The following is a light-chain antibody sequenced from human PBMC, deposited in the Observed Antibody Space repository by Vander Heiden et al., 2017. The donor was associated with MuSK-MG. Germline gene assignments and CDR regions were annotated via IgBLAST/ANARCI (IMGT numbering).Light chain of an antibody. CDR3: QQCDNLPVYT. CDR1: QDISNY. Sequence: DIQMTQSPSSLSASVGDRVTITCQASQDISNYLNWYQQKPGKAPKLLIYDASNLETGVPSRFSGSGSGTDFTFTISSLQPEDIATYYCQQCDNLPVYTFGQGTKLEIK. V-gene: IGKV1-33*01. J-gene: IGKJ2*01. CDR2: DAS.